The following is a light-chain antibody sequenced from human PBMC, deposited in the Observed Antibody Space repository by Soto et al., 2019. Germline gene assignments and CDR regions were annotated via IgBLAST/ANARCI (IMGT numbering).Light chain of an antibody. CDR2: GAS. CDR1: QRVSSNF. J-gene: IGKJ1*01. CDR3: QQYGNSPRT. Sequence: EIVLTQSPGTLSLSPGERATLSCRASQRVSSNFLAWYRQKPGQAPRLLIYGASSRAAGIPDRFSGSGSGTDFTLTISRLEPEDVAVYYCQQYGNSPRTFGQGTKVDIK. V-gene: IGKV3-20*01.